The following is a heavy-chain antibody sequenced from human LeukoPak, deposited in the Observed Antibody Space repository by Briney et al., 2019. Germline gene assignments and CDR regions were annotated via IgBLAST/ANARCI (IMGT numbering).Heavy chain of an antibody. CDR2: FYRGDST. V-gene: IGHV3-53*01. Sequence: GGSLRLSCAASGFSVSSSYMYWVRQAPGKSLEWVSFFYRGDSTYYAESVRGRFTISRDNSKNTLYLLMNSLIPEDTAVYYCAREVVSIPSYFDSWGQGTLVTVSS. D-gene: IGHD2-21*01. CDR3: AREVVSIPSYFDS. CDR1: GFSVSSSY. J-gene: IGHJ4*02.